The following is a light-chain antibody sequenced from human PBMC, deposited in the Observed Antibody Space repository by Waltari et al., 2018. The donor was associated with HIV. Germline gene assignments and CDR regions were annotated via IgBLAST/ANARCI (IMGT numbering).Light chain of an antibody. CDR3: CSYRGSNTWV. Sequence: QSALTQPASVSGSPGQSITVPCTGTSSDVGTYYLVSWYQQHPGKAPTLMIYEVTKRPSGVSNRFSGSKSGNTASLTVSGLQADDEAEYYCCSYRGSNTWVFGGGTKVTVL. J-gene: IGLJ3*02. CDR2: EVT. CDR1: SSDVGTYYL. V-gene: IGLV2-23*02.